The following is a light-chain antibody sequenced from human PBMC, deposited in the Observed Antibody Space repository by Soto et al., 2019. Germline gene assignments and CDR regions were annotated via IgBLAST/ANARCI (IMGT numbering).Light chain of an antibody. CDR1: QSVSSN. CDR2: GAS. V-gene: IGKV3-15*01. CDR3: QQYNNWPPPIT. Sequence: EIVMTQSPATLSVSPGERATLSCRASQSVSSNLAWYQQKPGQAPRLLIYGASRATGIPAWFSGSGSGTEFTLTISSLQSEDFAVYYCQQYNNWPPPITFGQGTRLEIK. J-gene: IGKJ5*01.